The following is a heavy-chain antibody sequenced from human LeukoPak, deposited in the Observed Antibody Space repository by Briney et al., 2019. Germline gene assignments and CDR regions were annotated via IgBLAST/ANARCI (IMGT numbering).Heavy chain of an antibody. Sequence: ASVKVSCKASGYTFTSYDINWVRQATGQGLEWMGWMNPNSGNTGYAQKFQGRVTMTRNTSISTAYMELSSLRSEDTAVYYCARVTRRIAVAGTLRYYFDYWGQGTLVTVSS. CDR1: GYTFTSYD. J-gene: IGHJ4*02. CDR2: MNPNSGNT. V-gene: IGHV1-8*01. D-gene: IGHD6-19*01. CDR3: ARVTRRIAVAGTLRYYFDY.